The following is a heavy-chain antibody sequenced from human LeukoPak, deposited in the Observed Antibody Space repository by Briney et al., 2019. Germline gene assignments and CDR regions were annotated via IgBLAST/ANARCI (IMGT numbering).Heavy chain of an antibody. D-gene: IGHD5-24*01. CDR1: GFTFSSYA. CDR2: ISYDGSNK. Sequence: PGGSLRLSCAASGFTFSSYAMHWVRQAPGKGLEWVAVISYDGSNKYYADSVKDRFTISRDNSKNTLYLQMNSLRAEDTAVYYCARSWHFDYWGQGTLVTVSS. V-gene: IGHV3-30-3*01. CDR3: ARSWHFDY. J-gene: IGHJ4*02.